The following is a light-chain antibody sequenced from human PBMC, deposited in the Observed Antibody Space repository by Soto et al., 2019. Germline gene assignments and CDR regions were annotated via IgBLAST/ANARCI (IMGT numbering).Light chain of an antibody. Sequence: QSVLTQPPSASGTPGQRVTLSCSGNSSNIGRNTVNWYQQLPGAAPKLLIWISDQRPSGVPDRFSGSKSGTSASLAISGLQSEDEAAYYCATWDDSLNVPVFGEGTKLTVL. CDR3: ATWDDSLNVPV. V-gene: IGLV1-44*01. CDR1: SSNIGRNT. CDR2: ISD. J-gene: IGLJ3*02.